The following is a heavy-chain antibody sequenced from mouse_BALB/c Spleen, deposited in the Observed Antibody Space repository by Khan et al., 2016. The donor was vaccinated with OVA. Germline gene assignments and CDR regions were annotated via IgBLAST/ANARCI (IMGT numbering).Heavy chain of an antibody. CDR3: ARNYDYDEGLAY. CDR2: IWSGGST. V-gene: IGHV2-2*02. CDR1: GFSLTTYG. Sequence: QMQLEESGPGLVQPSQSLSITCTVSGFSLTTYGVHWVRRSPGKGLEWLGVIWSGGSTDYNAAFISRLSISKDSSKSQVFFKMNSLQVNDTAIYYCARNYDYDEGLAYWGQGTLVTVSA. J-gene: IGHJ3*01. D-gene: IGHD2-4*01.